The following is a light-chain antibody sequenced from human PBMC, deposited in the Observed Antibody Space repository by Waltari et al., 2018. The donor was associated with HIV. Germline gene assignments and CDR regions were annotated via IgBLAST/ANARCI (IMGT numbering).Light chain of an antibody. Sequence: SSDLPQDPGVCVALGQTVRLTCHGDSLRTYYAAWYQQKPGQAPILVVYGTNNRPAGVPDRFSGSTSGNTASLTITGAQAVDEADYYCGSRDSSGYSFAFGPGTKVTVL. V-gene: IGLV3-19*01. CDR2: GTN. CDR1: SLRTYY. J-gene: IGLJ1*01. CDR3: GSRDSSGYSFA.